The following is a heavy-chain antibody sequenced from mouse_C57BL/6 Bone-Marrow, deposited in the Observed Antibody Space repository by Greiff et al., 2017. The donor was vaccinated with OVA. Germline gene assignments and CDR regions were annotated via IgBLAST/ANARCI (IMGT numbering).Heavy chain of an antibody. D-gene: IGHD4-1*01. CDR1: GFTFTSYG. J-gene: IGHJ3*01. V-gene: IGHV5-6*02. Sequence: EVKLMESGGDLVKPGGSLKLSCAASGFTFTSYGMSWVRQTPDKRLEWVATISTGGSYTYYPDSVKGRFTISRDNAKNTLNLQMSRLTAEDTAMYYGASRGTGPWFAYWGQGTLVTVSA. CDR2: ISTGGSYT. CDR3: ASRGTGPWFAY.